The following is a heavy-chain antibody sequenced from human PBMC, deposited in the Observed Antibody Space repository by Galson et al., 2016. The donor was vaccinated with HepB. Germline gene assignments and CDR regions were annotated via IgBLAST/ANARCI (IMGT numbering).Heavy chain of an antibody. J-gene: IGHJ4*02. CDR3: ASADYYDNRGYFGS. D-gene: IGHD3-22*01. V-gene: IGHV3-23*01. CDR2: VSGSGEHT. Sequence: SLRLSCAASAYTFSYYAMTWVRQAPGKGLEWVSTVSGSGEHTFYADSGRGRFTISRDNSKGTVLLQMPSLRADETAVYYCASADYYDNRGYFGSWGQGTRVTVSS. CDR1: AYTFSYYA.